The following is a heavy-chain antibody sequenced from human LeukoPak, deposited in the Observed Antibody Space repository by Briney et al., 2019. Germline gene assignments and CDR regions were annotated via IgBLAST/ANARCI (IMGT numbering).Heavy chain of an antibody. CDR2: IYPGDSDT. J-gene: IGHJ4*02. CDR3: ARGGRFCSTTNCYAAY. CDR1: GYSFTSYW. V-gene: IGHV5-51*01. D-gene: IGHD2-2*01. Sequence: GESLKISCKGSGYSFTSYWIGWVRQMPGKGLEWMGIIYPGDSDTRYGPPFQGQVTMSADKSIDTAYLQWSSLKASDTAIYYCARGGRFCSTTNCYAAYWGRGTLVSVSS.